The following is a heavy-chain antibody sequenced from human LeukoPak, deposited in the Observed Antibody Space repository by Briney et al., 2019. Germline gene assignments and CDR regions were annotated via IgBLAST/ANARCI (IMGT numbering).Heavy chain of an antibody. J-gene: IGHJ4*02. D-gene: IGHD2-2*02. CDR3: TTEWGYCSSTSCYMTLDY. Sequence: GGSLRLSCAASGFTFSNAWMSWVRQAPGKGLEWVGRIKSKTDGGTTDYAAPAKGRFTISRDDSKNTLYLQMNSLKTEDTAVYYCTTEWGYCSSTSCYMTLDYWGQGTLVTVSS. V-gene: IGHV3-15*01. CDR1: GFTFSNAW. CDR2: IKSKTDGGTT.